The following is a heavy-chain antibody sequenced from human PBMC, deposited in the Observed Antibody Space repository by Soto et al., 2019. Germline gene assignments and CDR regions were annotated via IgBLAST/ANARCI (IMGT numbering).Heavy chain of an antibody. CDR2: MNPNTGNT. CDR1: GYTFTSYG. J-gene: IGHJ4*02. CDR3: ARGLIFGVVTPRSDY. V-gene: IGHV1-8*02. D-gene: IGHD3-3*01. Sequence: ASVKVSCKASGYTFTSYGISWVRQAPGQGLEWMGWMNPNTGNTGYAQKFQGRVTVTRNTSISTAYMELSSLRFEDTAVYYCARGLIFGVVTPRSDYWGQGTLVTVSS.